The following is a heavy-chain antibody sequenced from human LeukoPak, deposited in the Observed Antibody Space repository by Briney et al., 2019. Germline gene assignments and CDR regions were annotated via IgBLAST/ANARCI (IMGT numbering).Heavy chain of an antibody. V-gene: IGHV4-34*01. CDR3: ARHASILTGYFPFDY. J-gene: IGHJ4*02. CDR1: GGSFSGYY. Sequence: SETLSLTCAVYGGSFSGYYWSWIRQPPGKGLEWIGEISHSGSTNYNPSLKSRVTISVDTSKNQFSLKLSSVTAADTAVYYCARHASILTGYFPFDYWGQGTLVTVSS. CDR2: ISHSGST. D-gene: IGHD3-9*01.